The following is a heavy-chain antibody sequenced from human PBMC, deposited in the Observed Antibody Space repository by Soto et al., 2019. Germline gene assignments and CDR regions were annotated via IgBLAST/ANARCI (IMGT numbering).Heavy chain of an antibody. V-gene: IGHV4-59*08. D-gene: IGHD2-15*01. Sequence: SETLSLTCTVSGGSISSYYWSWIRQPPGKGLEWIGYIYYSGSTNYNPSLKSRVTISVDTSENQFSLKLSSVTAADTAVYYCARKSEWDIVDSWGRGTLVTVSS. CDR3: ARKSEWDIVDS. J-gene: IGHJ4*02. CDR1: GGSISSYY. CDR2: IYYSGST.